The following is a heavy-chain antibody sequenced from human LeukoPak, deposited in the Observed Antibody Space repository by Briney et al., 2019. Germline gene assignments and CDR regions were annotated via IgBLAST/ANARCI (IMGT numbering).Heavy chain of an antibody. J-gene: IGHJ4*02. CDR1: GASISSYY. V-gene: IGHV4-59*01. D-gene: IGHD6-19*01. CDR3: ASSLDSSGWYFGVY. CDR2: IYYSGST. Sequence: SETLSLTCTVSGASISSYYWSWIRQPPGKGLEWIGYIYYSGSTNYNPSLKSRVTISVDTSKNQFSPKLSSVTAADTALYYCASSLDSSGWYFGVYWGQGTLVTVSS.